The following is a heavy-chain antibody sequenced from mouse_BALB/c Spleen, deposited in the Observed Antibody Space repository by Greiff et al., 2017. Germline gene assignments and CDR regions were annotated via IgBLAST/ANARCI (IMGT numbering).Heavy chain of an antibody. V-gene: IGHV5-17*02. CDR3: ARGDYDVAY. CDR1: GFTFSSFG. D-gene: IGHD2-4*01. CDR2: ISSGSSTI. Sequence: EVKVVESGGGLVQPGGSRKLSCAASGFTFSSFGMHWVRQAPEKGLEWVAYISSGSSTIYYADTVKGRFTISRDNPKNTLFLQMTSLRSEDTAMYYCARGDYDVAYWGQGTLVTVSA. J-gene: IGHJ3*01.